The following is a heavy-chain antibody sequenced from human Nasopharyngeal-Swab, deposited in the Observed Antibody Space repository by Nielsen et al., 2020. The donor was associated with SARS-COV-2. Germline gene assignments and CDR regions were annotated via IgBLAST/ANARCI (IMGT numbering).Heavy chain of an antibody. V-gene: IGHV1-2*02. CDR1: GYRFTGYY. CDR3: ARAISNTREMDV. J-gene: IGHJ6*02. CDR2: IIPNSGGT. D-gene: IGHD2-2*01. Sequence: ASVKVSCKASGYRFTGYYLHWVRQAPGQGLEWMGWIIPNSGGTNNAQKFQGRVTMTRDTSISTAYMELSRLRSDDTAVYYCARAISNTREMDVWGQGTTVTVSS.